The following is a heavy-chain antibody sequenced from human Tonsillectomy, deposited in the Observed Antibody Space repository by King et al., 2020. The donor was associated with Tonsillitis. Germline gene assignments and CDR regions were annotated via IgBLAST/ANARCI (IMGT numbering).Heavy chain of an antibody. Sequence: EVQLVESGGGLIHPGGSLRLSCAASGFTVSSNYMSWVRQAPGKGLEWVSVIYSGGSTYYADSVKGRFTISRDNSKNTLYLQMNSLRAEDTAVYYCARDYIDQVGYSSAEYFQHWGQGTLVTVSS. D-gene: IGHD6-13*01. CDR1: GFTVSSNY. V-gene: IGHV3-53*01. J-gene: IGHJ1*01. CDR3: ARDYIDQVGYSSAEYFQH. CDR2: IYSGGST.